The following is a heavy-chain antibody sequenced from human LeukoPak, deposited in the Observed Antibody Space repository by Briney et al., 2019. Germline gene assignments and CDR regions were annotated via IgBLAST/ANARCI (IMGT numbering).Heavy chain of an antibody. D-gene: IGHD3-22*01. J-gene: IGHJ6*02. CDR2: IYHSGST. CDR1: GDSISSSNW. Sequence: SGTLSLTCAVSGDSISSSNWWSWVRQPPGKGLEWIGEIYHSGSTNYNPSLKSRVTISVDKSKNQFSLKLSSVTAADTAVYYCARSSGPKVYYYYGMDVWGQGTTVTVSS. V-gene: IGHV4-4*02. CDR3: ARSSGPKVYYYYGMDV.